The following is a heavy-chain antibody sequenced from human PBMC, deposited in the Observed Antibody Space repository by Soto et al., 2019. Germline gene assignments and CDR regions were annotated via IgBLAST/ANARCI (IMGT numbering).Heavy chain of an antibody. Sequence: QMQMQESGPRLVKPSETLSLTCTVSGASITDSYWSWIRQPPEKGLEWIGYIYFSGIANNNPSLKSRATISRDTSKNEFSLKLTSVTAADTAIYYCARGDSDLAVSEAAYWGQGTLVTVSS. CDR1: GASITDSY. CDR3: ARGDSDLAVSEAAY. V-gene: IGHV4-59*01. D-gene: IGHD2-15*01. CDR2: IYFSGIA. J-gene: IGHJ1*01.